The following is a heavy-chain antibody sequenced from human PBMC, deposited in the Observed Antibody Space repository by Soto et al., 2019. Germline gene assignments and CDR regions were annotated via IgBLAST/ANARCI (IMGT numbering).Heavy chain of an antibody. CDR1: GGSISSGDYY. D-gene: IGHD3-22*01. Sequence: PSETLSLTCTVSGGSISSGDYYWSWIRQPPGKGLEWIGYIYYSGSTYYNPSLKSRVTISVDTSKNQFSLKLSSVTAADAAVYYCARAPLTYYYDSSGLGGNWFDPWGQGTLVTVSS. CDR2: IYYSGST. V-gene: IGHV4-30-4*01. J-gene: IGHJ5*02. CDR3: ARAPLTYYYDSSGLGGNWFDP.